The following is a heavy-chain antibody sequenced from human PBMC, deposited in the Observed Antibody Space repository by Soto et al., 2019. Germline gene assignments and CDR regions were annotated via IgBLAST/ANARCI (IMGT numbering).Heavy chain of an antibody. J-gene: IGHJ6*02. CDR1: GFTFSSYS. D-gene: IGHD3-10*01. CDR2: ISSSSSTI. V-gene: IGHV3-48*02. CDR3: AREPYYYGSGSYFPTDYYYGMDV. Sequence: VGSLRLSCAASGFTFSSYSMNWVRQAPGKGLEWVSYISSSSSTIYYADSVKGRFTISRDNAKNSLYLQMNSLRDEDTAVYYCAREPYYYGSGSYFPTDYYYGMDVWGQGTTVTVSS.